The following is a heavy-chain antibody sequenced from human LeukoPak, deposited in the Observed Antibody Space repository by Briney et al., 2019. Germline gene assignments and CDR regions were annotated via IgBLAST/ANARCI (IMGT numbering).Heavy chain of an antibody. V-gene: IGHV1-18*01. CDR1: GYTFTSYG. J-gene: IGHJ4*02. Sequence: AGVKVSCKASGYTFTSYGISWVRQAPGQGLEWVGWISACNGNTNYAQKLQGRVTMTTDTSTRTTYMELRSLRSDDTAVYYCARENNWGWEGPIDYWGQGTLVTVSS. CDR2: ISACNGNT. D-gene: IGHD7-27*01. CDR3: ARENNWGWEGPIDY.